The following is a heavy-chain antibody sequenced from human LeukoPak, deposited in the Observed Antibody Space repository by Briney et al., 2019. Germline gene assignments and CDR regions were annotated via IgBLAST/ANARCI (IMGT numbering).Heavy chain of an antibody. J-gene: IGHJ5*02. D-gene: IGHD3-10*01. CDR3: ATDRAWFDP. CDR2: IKSKIGGATA. V-gene: IGHV3-15*01. Sequence: PGGSLRLSCAASGITFSTAWMSWFRQAPGKGLEWVGRIKSKIGGATADYAAPVKDRFTISRDDSKNMLYLQMNSLKTEDTAVYYCATDRAWFDPWGQGTLVTVSS. CDR1: GITFSTAW.